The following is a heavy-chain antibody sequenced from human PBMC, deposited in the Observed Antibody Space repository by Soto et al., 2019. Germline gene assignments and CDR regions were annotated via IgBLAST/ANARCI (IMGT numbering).Heavy chain of an antibody. CDR2: LHSSGNT. V-gene: IGHV4-31*03. CDR3: VARGSYFGY. CDR1: GGSVSTYGYY. D-gene: IGHD1-26*01. Sequence: QVQLQESGPGLVRPSQTLSLTCNVSGGSVSTYGYYWSWIRQHPGKGLEWIGYLHSSGNTFYNPSLSSRVTISGDTSKNQFSLKMSSVTAADAAVYYCVARGSYFGYWGRGTLVTVSS. J-gene: IGHJ4*02.